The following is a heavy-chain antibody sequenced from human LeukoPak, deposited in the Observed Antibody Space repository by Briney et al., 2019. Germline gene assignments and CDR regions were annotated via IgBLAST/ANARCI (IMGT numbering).Heavy chain of an antibody. CDR1: AFTFSSYA. D-gene: IGHD6-19*01. Sequence: PGGSLRLSCAASAFTFSSYAMSWVRQAPGKGLEWVSAVSGSGGSTYYADSVKGRFTISRDNSKNTLYLQMNSLRPEDTALYYCAKYGSGWTLYFYYYMDVWGKGTTVTVSS. CDR2: VSGSGGST. CDR3: AKYGSGWTLYFYYYMDV. J-gene: IGHJ6*03. V-gene: IGHV3-23*01.